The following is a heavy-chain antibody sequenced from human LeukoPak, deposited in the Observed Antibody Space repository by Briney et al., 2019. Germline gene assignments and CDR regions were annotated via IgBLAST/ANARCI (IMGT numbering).Heavy chain of an antibody. V-gene: IGHV4-34*01. CDR1: GVSLSGYF. CDR3: PRLPMGFYNYHNMDG. D-gene: IGHD5-24*01. CDR2: ISQSGTS. J-gene: IGHJ6*03. Sequence: SETLSLTCAVEGVSLSGYFWSWVRQTPGKGLEWVGEISQSGTSNYNPSLKSRVTMSVDTPKNHFFLNLTSVTAADTAIYYCPRLPMGFYNYHNMDGWGNGTTVTVSS.